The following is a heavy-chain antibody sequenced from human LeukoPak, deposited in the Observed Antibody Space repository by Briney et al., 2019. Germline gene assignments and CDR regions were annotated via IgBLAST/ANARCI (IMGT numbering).Heavy chain of an antibody. CDR3: ARDHCYGSGSYNH. CDR1: GFTFSSYW. J-gene: IGHJ5*02. Sequence: PGGSLRLSCAASGFTFSSYWMSWVRQAPGKGLEWVANIKQDGSEKYYVDSVKGRFTISRDNAKNSLYLQMNSLRAEDTAVYYCARDHCYGSGSYNHWGQGTLVTVSS. CDR2: IKQDGSEK. V-gene: IGHV3-7*01. D-gene: IGHD3-10*01.